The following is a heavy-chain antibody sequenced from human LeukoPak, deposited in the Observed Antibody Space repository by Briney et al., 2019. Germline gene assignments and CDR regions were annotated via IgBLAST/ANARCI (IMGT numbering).Heavy chain of an antibody. CDR1: GFTFSTYG. CDR3: ARDDSGGYDLWRVYFDY. V-gene: IGHV3-23*01. D-gene: IGHD3-3*01. J-gene: IGHJ4*02. CDR2: VSSTGGTT. Sequence: GGSLRLSCAASGFTFSTYGMSWVRQAPGKGLEWVSAVSSTGGTTYYADSVKGRFTISRDNSKNTLFLQMNSLRAEDTAVYYCARDDSGGYDLWRVYFDYWGQGTLVTVSS.